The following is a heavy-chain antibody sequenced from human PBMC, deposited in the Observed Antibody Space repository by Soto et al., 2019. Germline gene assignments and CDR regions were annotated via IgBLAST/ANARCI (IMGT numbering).Heavy chain of an antibody. D-gene: IGHD4-17*01. CDR3: AKDWPGTSSVTSDC. CDR1: GFSFSDYA. Sequence: EAQLLESGGGLVQPGGSLRLSCAASGFSFSDYAMTWVRQAPGKGLEWVSSIINTGGSTNYADSVKGRFTISRDNSKSTLYLQMNSLRAEDTAIYYCAKDWPGTSSVTSDCWGQGTLVTVSS. CDR2: IINTGGST. J-gene: IGHJ4*02. V-gene: IGHV3-23*01.